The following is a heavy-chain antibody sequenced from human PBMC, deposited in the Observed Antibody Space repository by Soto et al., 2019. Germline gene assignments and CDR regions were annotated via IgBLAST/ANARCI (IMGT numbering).Heavy chain of an antibody. D-gene: IGHD2-2*01. CDR2: ISSNAGTI. CDR1: GFIFEDYD. CDR3: VKGTFSSSKVIFDY. V-gene: IGHV3-9*01. Sequence: EVQLVESGGGLAQPGRSLRLSCVASGFIFEDYDMHWVHQVSGKGLEWVSSISSNAGTIKYSDSVKGRFTLSRDNAKNSMYLQMNSLTVEDTAFYFCVKGTFSSSKVIFDYWGQGTLVTVSS. J-gene: IGHJ4*02.